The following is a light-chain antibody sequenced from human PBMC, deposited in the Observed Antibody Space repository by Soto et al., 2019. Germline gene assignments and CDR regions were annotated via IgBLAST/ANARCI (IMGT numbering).Light chain of an antibody. J-gene: IGKJ5*01. V-gene: IGKV3-20*01. CDR1: QSVSSSY. CDR3: QRYGSSRPEIT. Sequence: EIVLTQSPGTLSLSPEERATLSWRASQSVSSSYLAWYQQKPGQAPRLLIYGASSRATGIPDRFSGSGSGTDFTLTISRLEPEDFAVYYCQRYGSSRPEITFGQGTRLEIK. CDR2: GAS.